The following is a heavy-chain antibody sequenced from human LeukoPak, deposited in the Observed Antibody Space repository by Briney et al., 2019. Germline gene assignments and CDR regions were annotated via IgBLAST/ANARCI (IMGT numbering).Heavy chain of an antibody. CDR3: AREATLEYSSSSGRSPVDY. V-gene: IGHV1-69*13. D-gene: IGHD6-6*01. CDR1: GGTFSSYA. CDR2: IIPIFGTA. J-gene: IGHJ4*02. Sequence: SVKVSCKASGGTFSSYAISWVRQAPGQGLEWMGGIIPIFGTANYAQKFQGRVTITADESTSTAYMELSSLRSEDTAVYYCAREATLEYSSSSGRSPVDYWGQGTLVTVPS.